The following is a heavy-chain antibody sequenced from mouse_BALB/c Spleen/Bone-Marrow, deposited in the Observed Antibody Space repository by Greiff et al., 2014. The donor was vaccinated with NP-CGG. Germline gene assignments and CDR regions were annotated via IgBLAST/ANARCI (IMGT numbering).Heavy chain of an antibody. V-gene: IGHV1S30*01. D-gene: IGHD2-1*01. Sequence: EVQLQQSGPELVKPGPSVKISCKASGYSLTGYYMHWVKQSHGKSLEWIGEINPYNGGTSYNQKFKGKATLTVDTSSSTAFMELHSLTSEDSLVYYCARKLNGNNAYWGQGTLVTVSA. CDR1: GYSLTGYY. CDR2: INPYNGGT. J-gene: IGHJ3*01. CDR3: ARKLNGNNAY.